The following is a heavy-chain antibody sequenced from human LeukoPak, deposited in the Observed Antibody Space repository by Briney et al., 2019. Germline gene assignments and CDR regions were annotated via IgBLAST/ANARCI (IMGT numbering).Heavy chain of an antibody. J-gene: IGHJ4*02. V-gene: IGHV3-23*01. D-gene: IGHD4/OR15-4a*01. CDR3: TRDSANYHFAY. CDR2: ISGSGGST. Sequence: PGGSLRLSCAASGFTFSSYAMSWVRRAPGKGLEWVSAISGSGGSTYYADSVKGRFTISRDNSKNIVFLQMNDLRTEDTAFYYCTRDSANYHFAYWGQGALVAVSS. CDR1: GFTFSSYA.